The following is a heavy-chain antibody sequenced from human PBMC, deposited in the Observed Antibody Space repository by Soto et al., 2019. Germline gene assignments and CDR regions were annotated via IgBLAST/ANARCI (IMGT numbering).Heavy chain of an antibody. V-gene: IGHV3-23*01. Sequence: EVQLLESGGGLVQPGGSLRLSCAASGFTFSNYAMSWVRQAPGEGLEWVSGISGSGGSTYYADSVKGRFTISRDNSKNTLYLQMHSLRAEDTAVYYCAKQPYYDFWSGYNYGMDVWGQGTTVTVS. CDR1: GFTFSNYA. CDR3: AKQPYYDFWSGYNYGMDV. D-gene: IGHD3-3*01. CDR2: ISGSGGST. J-gene: IGHJ6*02.